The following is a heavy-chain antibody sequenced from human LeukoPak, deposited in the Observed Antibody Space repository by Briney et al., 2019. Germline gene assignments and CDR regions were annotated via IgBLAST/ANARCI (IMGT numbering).Heavy chain of an antibody. J-gene: IGHJ5*02. V-gene: IGHV1-18*01. CDR3: VLGARPEDNWFDP. Sequence: ASVKVSCKASGYTFTRYGISWVRQAPGQGLEWMGWISAYNGNTNYAQKLQGRVTMTTDTSTSTAYMELRSLRSDDTAVYYCVLGARPEDNWFDPWGQGTLVTVSS. CDR1: GYTFTRYG. D-gene: IGHD3-16*01. CDR2: ISAYNGNT.